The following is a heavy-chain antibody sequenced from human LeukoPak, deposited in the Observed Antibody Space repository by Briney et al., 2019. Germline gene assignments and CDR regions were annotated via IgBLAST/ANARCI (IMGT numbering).Heavy chain of an antibody. Sequence: GGSLRLSCTTSGFAFSDYWMSCVRQAPGKGLEWLAIINQDGSQTSYVDSVRGRFTVSRDNAKNSLYLQMNSLRADDTAVYYCARDSSPRYSGYDWVYWGRGTLVTVSS. CDR1: GFAFSDYW. CDR3: ARDSSPRYSGYDWVY. D-gene: IGHD5-12*01. CDR2: INQDGSQT. J-gene: IGHJ4*02. V-gene: IGHV3-7*01.